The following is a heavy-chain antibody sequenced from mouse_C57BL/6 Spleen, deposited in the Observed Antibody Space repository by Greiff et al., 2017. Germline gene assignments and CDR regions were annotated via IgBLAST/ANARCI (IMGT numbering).Heavy chain of an antibody. J-gene: IGHJ1*03. D-gene: IGHD1-1*01. CDR2: ISSGSSTI. CDR1: GFTFSDYG. Sequence: DVMLVESGGGLVKPGGSLKLSCAASGFTFSDYGMHWVRQAPEKGLEWVAYISSGSSTIYYADTVKGRFTISRDNAKNTLFLQMTSLMSEDTAMYYCARPITTVVGYFDVWGTGTTVTVSS. V-gene: IGHV5-17*01. CDR3: ARPITTVVGYFDV.